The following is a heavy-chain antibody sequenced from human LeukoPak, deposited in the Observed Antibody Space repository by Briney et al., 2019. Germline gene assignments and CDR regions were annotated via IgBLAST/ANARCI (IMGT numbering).Heavy chain of an antibody. V-gene: IGHV4-34*12. Sequence: SETLSLTCAIYGGSFSGYDWSWIRQPRGKGLEWIGEIIHSGSTNYNPSLKSRVTISVDTSKNQFSLKLSSVTAADTAVYYCARELVVPAAIDYWGQGTLVTVSS. J-gene: IGHJ4*02. CDR3: ARELVVPAAIDY. CDR1: GGSFSGYD. D-gene: IGHD2-2*01. CDR2: IIHSGST.